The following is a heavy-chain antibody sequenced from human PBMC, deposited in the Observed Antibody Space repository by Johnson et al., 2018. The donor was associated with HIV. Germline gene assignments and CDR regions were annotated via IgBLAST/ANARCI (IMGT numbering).Heavy chain of an antibody. J-gene: IGHJ3*02. CDR2: INSGGST. CDR1: GFTVSSNY. Sequence: VQLVESGGGLVQPGGSLRLSCAASGFTVSSNYMSWVRQGPGKGLEWVSVINSGGSTYYADSVKGRFTISRDNAKNSLYLHMNSLRAEDTAVYYCARDPLTVTGSWDAFDIWGQWTIVTVSS. V-gene: IGHV3-66*01. CDR3: ARDPLTVTGSWDAFDI. D-gene: IGHD3-9*01.